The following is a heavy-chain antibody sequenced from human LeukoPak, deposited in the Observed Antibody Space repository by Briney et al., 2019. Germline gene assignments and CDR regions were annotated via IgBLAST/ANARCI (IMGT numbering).Heavy chain of an antibody. CDR2: ISSSGTT. CDR1: GGSIGSGDYY. V-gene: IGHV4-30-4*01. D-gene: IGHD5-12*01. Sequence: PSETLSLTCTVSGGSIGSGDYYWSWIRQPPGKGLEWIGYISSSGTTYYNPSLRSRITISVDSSKSQFSLNLSSVTASDTAVYYCAGVGNGGYGGFDYWGQGTLVTVSS. CDR3: AGVGNGGYGGFDY. J-gene: IGHJ4*02.